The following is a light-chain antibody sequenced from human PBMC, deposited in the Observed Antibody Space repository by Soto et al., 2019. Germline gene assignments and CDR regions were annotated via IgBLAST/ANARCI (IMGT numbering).Light chain of an antibody. CDR3: CSYAGSPRYV. Sequence: QSALTQPRSVSGSLGQSVTISCTGTSSDVGTYNYVSWYQQQPGKAPKVLIYDVSERPSGVPDRFSGSKSGNTASLTISGLQAEDEADYYCCSYAGSPRYVLGAGTQVTVL. V-gene: IGLV2-11*01. CDR2: DVS. J-gene: IGLJ1*01. CDR1: SSDVGTYNY.